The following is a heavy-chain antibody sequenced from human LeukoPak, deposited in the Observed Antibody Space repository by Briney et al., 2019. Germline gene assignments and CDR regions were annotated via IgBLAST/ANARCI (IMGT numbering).Heavy chain of an antibody. CDR1: GGTFSSYA. V-gene: IGHV1-69*06. CDR3: ATAGKSGSGLTSYHYYMDV. D-gene: IGHD6-25*01. Sequence: ASVKVSCRASGGTFSSYAISWVRQAPGQGLEWMGGIIPIFGTANYAQKFQGRVTMTEDTSTDTAYMELSSLRSEDTAVYYCATAGKSGSGLTSYHYYMDVWGKGTTVTISS. J-gene: IGHJ6*03. CDR2: IIPIFGTA.